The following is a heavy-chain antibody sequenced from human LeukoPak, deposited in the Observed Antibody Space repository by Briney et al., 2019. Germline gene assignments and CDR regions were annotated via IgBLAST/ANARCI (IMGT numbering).Heavy chain of an antibody. V-gene: IGHV3-21*01. D-gene: IGHD3-10*01. CDR2: ISSSSSYI. J-gene: IGHJ4*02. CDR1: GFTGSNNY. CDR3: ARARYGSGSPEY. Sequence: GGSLRLSCAASGFTGSNNYMSWVRQAPGKGLEWVSSISSSSSYIYYADSVKGRFTISRDNAKNSLYLQMNSLRAEDTAVYYCARARYGSGSPEYWGQGTLVTVSS.